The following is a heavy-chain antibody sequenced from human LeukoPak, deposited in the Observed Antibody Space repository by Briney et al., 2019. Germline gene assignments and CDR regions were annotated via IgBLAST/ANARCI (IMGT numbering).Heavy chain of an antibody. V-gene: IGHV4-34*01. J-gene: IGHJ4*02. CDR3: ARLTYYGSDYGRDNSYFDY. CDR1: GFTFSSYG. D-gene: IGHD3-10*01. CDR2: INHSGST. Sequence: GSLRLSCAASGFTFSSYGMSWIRQPPGKGLEWIGEINHSGSTNYNPSLKSRVTISVDTSKNQFSLKLSSVTAADTAVYYCARLTYYGSDYGRDNSYFDYWGQGTLVTVSS.